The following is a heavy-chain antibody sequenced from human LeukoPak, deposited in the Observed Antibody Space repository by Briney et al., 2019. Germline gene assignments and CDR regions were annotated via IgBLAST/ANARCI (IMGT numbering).Heavy chain of an antibody. J-gene: IGHJ4*02. CDR1: GYIFTTYG. D-gene: IGHD2/OR15-2a*01. CDR3: LRDAILGRLTPYY. Sequence: ASVKVSCKASGYIFTTYGISWVRQAHGQGIEWMGLVRAYNGNTNHAQNLQGKVTMNTETSTSTTYLGLTTLRTDDTAVYYCLRDAILGRLTPYYWGQGTLVTVSS. V-gene: IGHV1-18*01. CDR2: VRAYNGNT.